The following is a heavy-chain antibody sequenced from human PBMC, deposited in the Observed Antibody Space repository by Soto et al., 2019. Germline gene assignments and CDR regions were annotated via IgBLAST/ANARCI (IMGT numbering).Heavy chain of an antibody. CDR3: AKDCWSHGRGVVIMQPFDY. V-gene: IGHV3-30-3*01. Sequence: GGSLRLSCAASGFTFSSYAMHWVRQAPGKGLEWVASISCTGDYIYYADSVKGRFTISRDDAKDSLHLQMNSLRGEDTAVYYCAKDCWSHGRGVVIMQPFDYWGQGALVTVSS. CDR2: ISCTGDYI. CDR1: GFTFSSYA. D-gene: IGHD3-3*01. J-gene: IGHJ4*02.